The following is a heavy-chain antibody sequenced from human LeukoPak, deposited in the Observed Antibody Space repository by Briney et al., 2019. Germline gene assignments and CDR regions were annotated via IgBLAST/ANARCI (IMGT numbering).Heavy chain of an antibody. D-gene: IGHD5-18*01. CDR3: ARSSGRSYGDFDY. CDR1: GVSITSNY. J-gene: IGHJ4*02. CDR2: THHSGAT. V-gene: IGHV4-59*01. Sequence: SETLSLTCSVSGVSITSNYWSWIRQAPGKGLEWLGYTHHSGATSYNPSLKSRCTLSLETSNNQFSLKLRSVTAADTAVYYCARSSGRSYGDFDYWDQGNLVTVSS.